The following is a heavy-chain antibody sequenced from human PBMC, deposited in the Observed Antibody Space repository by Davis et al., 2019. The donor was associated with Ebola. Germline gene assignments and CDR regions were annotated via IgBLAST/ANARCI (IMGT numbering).Heavy chain of an antibody. D-gene: IGHD5-24*01. CDR3: ARHLTGIYYYYGMDV. J-gene: IGHJ6*02. CDR2: INHSGST. CDR1: GGSFSGYY. Sequence: SETLSLTCAVYGGSFSGYYWSWIRQPPGKGLEWIGEINHSGSTNYNPSLKSRVTISVDTSKNQFSLKLSSVTAADTAVYYCARHLTGIYYYYGMDVWGQGTTVTVSS. V-gene: IGHV4-34*01.